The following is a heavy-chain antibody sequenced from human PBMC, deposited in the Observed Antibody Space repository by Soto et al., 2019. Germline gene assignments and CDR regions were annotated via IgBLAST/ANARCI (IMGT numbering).Heavy chain of an antibody. V-gene: IGHV4-59*01. CDR3: AAGGYYGSGSFLFDY. D-gene: IGHD3-10*01. J-gene: IGHJ4*02. CDR2: ISYSGST. Sequence: PSETLSLTCTVCGGSISSYYWSWIRQPPGKGLEWIGYISYSGSTNYNPSLKSRVTISEDTSKNQFSLKLSSVTAADTAVYYCAAGGYYGSGSFLFDYWGQGTLVTVSS. CDR1: GGSISSYY.